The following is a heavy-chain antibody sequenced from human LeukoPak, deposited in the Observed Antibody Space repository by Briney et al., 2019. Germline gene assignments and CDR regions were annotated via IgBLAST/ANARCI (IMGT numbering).Heavy chain of an antibody. CDR2: INHSGST. D-gene: IGHD2-15*01. J-gene: IGHJ6*03. CDR3: ARGDCSGGSCYSYYYYNYMDV. CDR1: GGSFNDYY. V-gene: IGHV4-34*01. Sequence: SETLSLTCAVYGGSFNDYYWSWLRQPPGKGLEWIGEINHSGSTNYNPSLERRHTITIHTSKSQFPLKLSSVTAADTAVYYCARGDCSGGSCYSYYYYNYMDVWGKGTTVTVSS.